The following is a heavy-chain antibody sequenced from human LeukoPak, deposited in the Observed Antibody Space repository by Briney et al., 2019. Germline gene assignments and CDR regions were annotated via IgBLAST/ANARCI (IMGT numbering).Heavy chain of an antibody. CDR3: TTRSGDFWSGFVN. J-gene: IGHJ4*02. CDR1: VNSLSELS. Sequence: VASVTVSFKFSVNSLSELSIQWVRQAPGKGLGCMGGFDPEEAKMVYAQNFQGRVTMTEDTSTQTAYMELSGLTSDDTAVYYCTTRSGDFWSGFVNWGQGTLVTVSS. CDR2: FDPEEAKM. D-gene: IGHD3-3*01. V-gene: IGHV1-24*01.